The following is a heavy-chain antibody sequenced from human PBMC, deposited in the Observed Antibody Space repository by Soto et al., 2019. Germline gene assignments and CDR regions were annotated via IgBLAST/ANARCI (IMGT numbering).Heavy chain of an antibody. D-gene: IGHD6-13*01. V-gene: IGHV1-2*02. Sequence: GPVKVSCKASGYIFTGHYMHWVRQTPGQGLEWMGWINPNSGVTKYAQKFQGRVIMARDTSMNTAYMELSGLRSDDTAVYYCARDQQQLDYLTYWGQGTLVTVSS. CDR2: INPNSGVT. J-gene: IGHJ4*02. CDR3: ARDQQQLDYLTY. CDR1: GYIFTGHY.